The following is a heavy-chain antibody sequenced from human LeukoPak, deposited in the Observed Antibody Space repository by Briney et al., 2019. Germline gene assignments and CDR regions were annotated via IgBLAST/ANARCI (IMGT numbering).Heavy chain of an antibody. CDR2: ISGSGSTT. CDR1: GFTFSSYA. V-gene: IGHV3-23*01. J-gene: IGHJ4*02. CDR3: AKVGDYYGSGKYTNFDY. D-gene: IGHD3-10*01. Sequence: GGSLRLSCAASGFTFSSYAMTWVRQAPGKGLEWVSAISGSGSTTYYAVSVKGRFTISRDNSKNTLYLQMSSLRAEDTAVYYCAKVGDYYGSGKYTNFDYWGQGTLVTVSS.